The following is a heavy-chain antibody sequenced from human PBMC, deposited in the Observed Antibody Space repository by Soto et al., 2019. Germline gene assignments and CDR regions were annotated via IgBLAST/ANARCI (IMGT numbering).Heavy chain of an antibody. D-gene: IGHD6-19*01. Sequence: SETLSLTCFVSVYSITAGGYYWSWIRHHPGKGPEWIGSFYSSGSIIYNPSLRSRVSISGDTSSNQFSMSLTSVTAADTARYYCARMYSSGSGWFHPWGQGTLVTVSS. CDR1: VYSITAGGYY. CDR3: ARMYSSGSGWFHP. CDR2: FYSSGSI. V-gene: IGHV4-31*03. J-gene: IGHJ5*02.